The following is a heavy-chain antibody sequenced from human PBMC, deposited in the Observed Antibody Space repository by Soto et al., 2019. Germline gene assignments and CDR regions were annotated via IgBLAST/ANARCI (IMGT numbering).Heavy chain of an antibody. CDR3: AREEIAVAGTVY. CDR2: ISSSSSYI. CDR1: GFTFSSYS. Sequence: AGGSLRLSCAASGFTFSSYSMNWVRQAPGKGLEWVSSISSSSSYIYYADSVKGRFTISRDNAKNSLYLQMNSLIAEDTAVYYCAREEIAVAGTVYWGQGTLVTVAS. J-gene: IGHJ4*02. V-gene: IGHV3-21*01. D-gene: IGHD6-19*01.